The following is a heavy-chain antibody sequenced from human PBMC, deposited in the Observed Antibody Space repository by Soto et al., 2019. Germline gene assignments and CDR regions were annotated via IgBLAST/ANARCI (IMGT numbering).Heavy chain of an antibody. CDR1: GYSFTANS. CDR2: INPNNGGT. V-gene: IGHV1-2*04. Sequence: QVHLVQSGAEVKKPGASVKVSCKASGYSFTANSMHWVRQAPGQGLEWMGWINPNNGGTNYARKLQGWVTMTRDTSISTAYMDLTRLKSDATAVYYCAIQRSGVGYWGQGTLVTVSS. D-gene: IGHD2-15*01. CDR3: AIQRSGVGY. J-gene: IGHJ4*02.